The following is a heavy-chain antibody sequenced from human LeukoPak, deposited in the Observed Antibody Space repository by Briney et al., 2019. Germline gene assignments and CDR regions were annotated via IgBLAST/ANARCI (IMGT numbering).Heavy chain of an antibody. CDR3: ARDGQMVRGEYYAFDT. V-gene: IGHV1-46*01. D-gene: IGHD3-10*01. CDR1: GYTFTSYY. CDR2: INPSGGST. J-gene: IGHJ3*02. Sequence: ASVKVSCKASGYTFTSYYMHWVRQAPGQGLEWMGIINPSGGSTSYAQKFQGRVTMTRDTSTSTVYMELSSLRSEDTAVYYCARDGQMVRGEYYAFDTWGQGTMVTVSS.